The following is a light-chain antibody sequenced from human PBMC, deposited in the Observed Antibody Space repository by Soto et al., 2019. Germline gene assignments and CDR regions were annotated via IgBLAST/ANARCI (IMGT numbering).Light chain of an antibody. CDR1: QSISSW. CDR2: DAS. Sequence: DIQVTQSPSTLSASVGDRVTFTCRASQSISSWLAWYQQKPGRAPKLLIYDASTLESGVPSRFSGSGSGTEFTLAISRLQPDDFATYYCQQYNTYPWTFGQGTKVEIK. V-gene: IGKV1-5*01. J-gene: IGKJ1*01. CDR3: QQYNTYPWT.